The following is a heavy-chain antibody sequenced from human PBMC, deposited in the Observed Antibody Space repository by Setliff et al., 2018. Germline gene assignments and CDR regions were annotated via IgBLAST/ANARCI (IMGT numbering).Heavy chain of an antibody. CDR1: GDTISSYY. Sequence: SETLSLTCSVSGDTISSYYWSWVRQPPGKGLEWIGYIYYSGTTNYNPSLKSRVTISVDRSKNHFSLKLSSVTAADTAVYYCARFPRTQLYSGWFDPWGQGTLVTVS. D-gene: IGHD2-15*01. CDR2: IYYSGTT. J-gene: IGHJ5*02. CDR3: ARFPRTQLYSGWFDP. V-gene: IGHV4-59*01.